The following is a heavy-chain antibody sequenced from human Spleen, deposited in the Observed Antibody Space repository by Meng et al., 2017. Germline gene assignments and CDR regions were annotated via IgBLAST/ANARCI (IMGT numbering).Heavy chain of an antibody. J-gene: IGHJ4*02. Sequence: GESLKISCQGSGYSFTTYWIGWVRQMPGKGLEWMGMIYPGDSDTRYSPSFQGQVTFSADKSIDTAYLQWSSLKASDTAMYYCARLGTTSYDYWGQGTLVTVSS. CDR1: GYSFTTYW. CDR3: ARLGTTSYDY. V-gene: IGHV5-51*01. CDR2: IYPGDSDT. D-gene: IGHD2-2*01.